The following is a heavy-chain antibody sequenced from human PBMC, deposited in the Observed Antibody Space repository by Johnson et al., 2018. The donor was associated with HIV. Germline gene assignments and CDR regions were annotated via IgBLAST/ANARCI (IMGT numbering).Heavy chain of an antibody. CDR2: IYSGGST. Sequence: EVQLVESGGGLVQPGGSLRLSCAASGFTVSSNYMSWVRQAPGKGLEWVSVIYSGGSTYYADSVKGRFTISRDNSKNTLYLQMGSLRAEDMAVYYCAREGVGVNAFDIWGQGTMVTVSS. CDR3: AREGVGVNAFDI. D-gene: IGHD1-26*01. CDR1: GFTVSSNY. J-gene: IGHJ3*02. V-gene: IGHV3-66*02.